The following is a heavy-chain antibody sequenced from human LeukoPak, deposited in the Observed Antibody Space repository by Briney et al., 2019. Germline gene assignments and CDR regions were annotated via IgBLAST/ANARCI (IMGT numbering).Heavy chain of an antibody. CDR1: GGSFSGYY. CDR2: IYTSGST. D-gene: IGHD3-9*01. J-gene: IGHJ4*02. Sequence: SETLSLTRNVYGGSFSGYYWSWIRQPAGKGLEWIGRIYTSGSTNYNPSLKSRVTISVDTSKNQFSLKLSSVTAADTAVYYCARELRYFDWLPDYWGQGTLVTVSS. V-gene: IGHV4-4*07. CDR3: ARELRYFDWLPDY.